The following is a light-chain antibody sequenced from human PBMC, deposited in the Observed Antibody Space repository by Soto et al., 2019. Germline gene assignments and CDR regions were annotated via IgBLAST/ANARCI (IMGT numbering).Light chain of an antibody. Sequence: EIVLTQSPGTLSLSPGERATLSCRASQSVSSSYLAWYQQKPGQAPRLLIYGASSRATSIPDRFSGSGSGTDFTLTINRLEPEDFAVYYCQQYDSSPLTFGGGTKVEIK. J-gene: IGKJ4*01. CDR1: QSVSSSY. CDR2: GAS. V-gene: IGKV3-20*01. CDR3: QQYDSSPLT.